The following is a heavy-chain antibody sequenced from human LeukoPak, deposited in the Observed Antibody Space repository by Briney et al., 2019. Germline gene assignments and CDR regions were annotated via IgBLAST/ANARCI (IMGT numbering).Heavy chain of an antibody. CDR1: GFTFSSYS. J-gene: IGHJ4*02. V-gene: IGHV3-48*02. CDR3: ERFAGEDY. D-gene: IGHD3-10*01. CDR2: ISNGGTSI. Sequence: GGSLRLSCAASGFTFSSYSMNWVRQAPGKGLEWVSYISNGGTSISYADSVKGRFTVSRDNAKNSLYLQMNSLRDEDTAVYYCERFAGEDYWGQGTLVTVSS.